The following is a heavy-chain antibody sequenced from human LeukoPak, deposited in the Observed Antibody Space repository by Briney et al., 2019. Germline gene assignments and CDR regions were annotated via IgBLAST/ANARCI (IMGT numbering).Heavy chain of an antibody. Sequence: PSETLSLTCTVSGGSISSGSYYWSWIRQPAGKGLEWIGRIYTSGSTIYNPSLKSRVTISLDTSKNQFSLKLSSVTAADTAVYYCARNSSLSGWFDPWGQGTLVNVSS. CDR1: GGSISSGSYY. J-gene: IGHJ5*02. CDR2: IYTSGST. CDR3: ARNSSLSGWFDP. V-gene: IGHV4-61*02. D-gene: IGHD4-23*01.